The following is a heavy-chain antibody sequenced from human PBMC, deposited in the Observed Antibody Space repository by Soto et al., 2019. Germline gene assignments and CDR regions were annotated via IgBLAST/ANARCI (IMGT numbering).Heavy chain of an antibody. D-gene: IGHD2-15*01. J-gene: IGHJ4*02. V-gene: IGHV4-39*02. CDR3: GRLADAATGHTGFDF. CDR2: IHSSGGT. CDR1: GASINSRNYF. Sequence: PSETLSLTCTVSGASINSRNYFWGWIRQPPGKGLEFVGSIHSSGGTYYNPSLKSRVTVSVDLSNTHFSLRLKSLTATDTAVYYCGRLADAATGHTGFDFWGQGTLVTVSS.